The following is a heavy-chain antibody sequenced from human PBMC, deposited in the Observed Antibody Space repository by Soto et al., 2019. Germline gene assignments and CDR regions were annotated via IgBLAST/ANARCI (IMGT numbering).Heavy chain of an antibody. D-gene: IGHD5-12*01. CDR2: FYPGDSDT. CDR1: GYSFSNYW. Sequence: PGESLKISCEASGYSFSNYWIGWVRQMPGRGLEWMGLFYPGDSDTRYSPSFEGQVTISGDRSITTAYLQWTSLRASDSAMYYCARGGYSYGSFYFDYWGRGTLVTVSS. V-gene: IGHV5-51*01. CDR3: ARGGYSYGSFYFDY. J-gene: IGHJ4*02.